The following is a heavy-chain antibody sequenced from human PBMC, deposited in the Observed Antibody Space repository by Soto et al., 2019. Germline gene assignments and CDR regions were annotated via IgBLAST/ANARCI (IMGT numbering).Heavy chain of an antibody. CDR1: GDTFNSYV. CDR2: IIPIIGVT. J-gene: IGHJ4*02. Sequence: QVQLVQSGAEVKRPGSSVKVSCESSGDTFNSYVISWVRQAPGQGLEWMGGIIPIIGVTHYAQKFQGRVTISALSSKGTAYMEMTNLGFEDTALYYCARESLGAKGADHWGQGTLVTVSS. D-gene: IGHD3-16*01. V-gene: IGHV1-69*17. CDR3: ARESLGAKGADH.